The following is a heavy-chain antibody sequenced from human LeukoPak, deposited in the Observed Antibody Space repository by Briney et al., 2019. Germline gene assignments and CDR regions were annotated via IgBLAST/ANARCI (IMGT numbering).Heavy chain of an antibody. CDR2: ISGSGGST. CDR1: GFTFSSYW. CDR3: ANPQVGASYYFDY. J-gene: IGHJ4*02. Sequence: GGSLRLSCAASGFTFSSYWMSWVRQAPGKGLEWVSAISGSGGSTYYADSVKGRFTISRDNSKNTLYLQMNSLRAEDTAVYYCANPQVGASYYFDYWGQGTPVTVSS. V-gene: IGHV3-23*01. D-gene: IGHD1-26*01.